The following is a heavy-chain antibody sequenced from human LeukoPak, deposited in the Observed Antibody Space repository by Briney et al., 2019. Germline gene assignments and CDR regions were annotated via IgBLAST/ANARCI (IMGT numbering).Heavy chain of an antibody. CDR1: GLSVSSNY. D-gene: IGHD3-22*01. J-gene: IGHJ4*02. CDR2: MYAGGAS. V-gene: IGHV3-66*01. Sequence: GGSLRLSCAASGLSVSSNYMGWVRQAPGKGLEWVSIMYAGGASYYADSAKGRLTVSRDSSKNTLYLQMNSLRAEDTAVYYCARATVEGAYDYFDYWGQGSLVTVSS. CDR3: ARATVEGAYDYFDY.